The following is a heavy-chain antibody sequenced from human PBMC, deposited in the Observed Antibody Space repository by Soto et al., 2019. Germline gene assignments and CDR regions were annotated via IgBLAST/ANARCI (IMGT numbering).Heavy chain of an antibody. J-gene: IGHJ4*02. CDR1: GYSISSGYY. V-gene: IGHV4-38-2*01. CDR3: ARGLRMVASLFDY. CDR2: IYHSGST. D-gene: IGHD5-12*01. Sequence: SETLSLTCAVSGYSISSGYYWGWIRQPPGKGLEWIGSIYHSGSTYYNPSLKSRVTISVDTSKNQFSLKLSSVTAADTAVYYCARGLRMVASLFDYWGPGTMVTVFS.